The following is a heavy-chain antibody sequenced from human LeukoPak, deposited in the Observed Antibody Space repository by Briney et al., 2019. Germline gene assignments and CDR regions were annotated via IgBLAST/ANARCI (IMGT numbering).Heavy chain of an antibody. CDR3: ARDERLPAAMDY. D-gene: IGHD2-2*01. CDR2: IIPIFGTA. V-gene: IGHV1-69*13. CDR1: GGTFSNYA. J-gene: IGHJ4*02. Sequence: ASVKVSCKASGGTFSNYAISWVRQAPGQGLEWMGGIIPIFGTANYAQKFQGRVTITADESTSTAYMELSSLRSEDTAVYYCARDERLPAAMDYWGQGTLVTVSS.